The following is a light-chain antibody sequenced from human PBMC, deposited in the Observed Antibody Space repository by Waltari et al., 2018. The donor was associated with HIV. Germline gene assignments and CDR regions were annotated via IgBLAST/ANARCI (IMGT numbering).Light chain of an antibody. V-gene: IGKV1-27*01. J-gene: IGKJ2*01. Sequence: DVQMTQSPSSLSASVGDRVAITCRASQGIGSDLAWYQQKPGKVPILLIYGVSTLQSGVPARFSGSGSGTDFTLTITNLQTEDFSFYYCQRYDRAPYTFGPGTRLELK. CDR2: GVS. CDR1: QGIGSD. CDR3: QRYDRAPYT.